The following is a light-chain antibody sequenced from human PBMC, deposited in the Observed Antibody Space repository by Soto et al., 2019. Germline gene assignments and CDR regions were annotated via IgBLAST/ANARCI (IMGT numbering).Light chain of an antibody. J-gene: IGKJ1*01. Sequence: DIKMSQSPSTLSASVGDRVTITCRASQSISKWVAWYQQKPGKAPELLIYDASNLQSGVPSRFSGSGSGTEFTLTISSLQSDDSATYYCQQYKIYSFGQGTKVDI. CDR1: QSISKW. CDR3: QQYKIYS. CDR2: DAS. V-gene: IGKV1-5*01.